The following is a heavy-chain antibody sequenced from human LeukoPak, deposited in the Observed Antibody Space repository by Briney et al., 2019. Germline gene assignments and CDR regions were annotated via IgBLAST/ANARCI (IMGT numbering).Heavy chain of an antibody. D-gene: IGHD3-10*01. CDR2: IYHSGST. CDR3: ARRPIYGWFDP. Sequence: PSQTLSLTCAVSGGSISSGGYSWSWLRQPPGKGLDWIGYIYHSGSTYYNPSLKSRVTISVDRSKNQFSLKLSSVSAADTAVYYCARRPIYGWFDPWGQGTLVTVSS. CDR1: GGSISSGGYS. V-gene: IGHV4-30-2*01. J-gene: IGHJ5*02.